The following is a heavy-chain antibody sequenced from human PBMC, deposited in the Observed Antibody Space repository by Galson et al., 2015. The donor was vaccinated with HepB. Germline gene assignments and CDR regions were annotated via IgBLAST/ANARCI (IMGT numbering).Heavy chain of an antibody. CDR3: ARATFPLKNCRSFSCQLDAFDI. CDR1: GGAFSSYA. D-gene: IGHD2-2*01. CDR2: IIPIFHTT. J-gene: IGHJ3*02. Sequence: SVKVSCKASGGAFSSYAFSWVRQAPGQGLEWMGGIIPIFHTTNYAQNFQDRVTLTADESTSTAYMELSSLRSEDTAVYYCARATFPLKNCRSFSCQLDAFDIWVQGTMVTLSS. V-gene: IGHV1-69*13.